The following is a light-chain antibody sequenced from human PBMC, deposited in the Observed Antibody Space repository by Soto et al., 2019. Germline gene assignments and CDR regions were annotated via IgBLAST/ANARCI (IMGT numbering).Light chain of an antibody. CDR3: TSCITANTRCV. CDR2: EVN. J-gene: IGLJ1*01. V-gene: IGLV2-14*01. Sequence: QSALTQPASVSGAPGQSSTISCTGTSSDIGRYNYVSWFQQHPGKVPKLVIFEVNYRPSGVSDRFSGSKSGNTASLTITGLQAEDEADYYCTSCITANTRCVFGSGTKVTVL. CDR1: SSDIGRYNY.